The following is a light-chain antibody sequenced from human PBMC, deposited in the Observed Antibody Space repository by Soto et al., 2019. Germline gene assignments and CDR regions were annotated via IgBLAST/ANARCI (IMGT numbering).Light chain of an antibody. Sequence: EIVLTQSPGTLSLSPGERATLSCRASQSVSSSYLAWYQQKPGQAPRLLIYGASSRATGIPDRFSGSGSGTDFTLTISRLEPEDFAVYYCHQYYDYVPTFGPGTKVEIK. V-gene: IGKV3-20*01. CDR1: QSVSSSY. CDR2: GAS. J-gene: IGKJ3*01. CDR3: HQYYDYVPT.